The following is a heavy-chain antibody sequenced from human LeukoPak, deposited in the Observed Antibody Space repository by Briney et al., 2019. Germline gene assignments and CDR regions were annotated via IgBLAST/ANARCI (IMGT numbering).Heavy chain of an antibody. CDR3: ASGGTTRYFDY. CDR1: GYSISSGYY. V-gene: IGHV4-38-2*02. D-gene: IGHD4-17*01. J-gene: IGHJ4*02. Sequence: SETLSLTCTVSGYSISSGYYWGWIRQPPGKGLEWIGNIYHSGSTYCNPSLKSRVSISVDTSKNQFSLKLTSVTAADTAVYYCASGGTTRYFDYWGQGTLVTVSS. CDR2: IYHSGST.